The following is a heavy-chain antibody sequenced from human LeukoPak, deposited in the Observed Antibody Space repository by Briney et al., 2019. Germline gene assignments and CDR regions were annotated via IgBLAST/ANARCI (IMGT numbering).Heavy chain of an antibody. D-gene: IGHD3-22*01. CDR2: IIPIFGTA. CDR3: AREDYYDSSGYQDY. CDR1: GGTFSSYA. V-gene: IGHV1-69*05. Sequence: SVKVSFKASGGTFSSYAISWVRQAPAQGLEWMGRIIPIFGTANYAQKFQGRVTITTDESTSTAYMELSSLRSEDTAVYYCAREDYYDSSGYQDYWGQGTLVTVSS. J-gene: IGHJ4*02.